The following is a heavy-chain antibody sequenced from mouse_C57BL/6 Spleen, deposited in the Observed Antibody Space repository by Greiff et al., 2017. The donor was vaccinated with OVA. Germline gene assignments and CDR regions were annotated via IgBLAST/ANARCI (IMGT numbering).Heavy chain of an antibody. CDR2: ISDGGSYT. Sequence: EVMLVESGGGLVKPGGSLKLSCAASGFTFSSYAMSWVRQTPEKRLEWVATISDGGSYTYYPDNVKGRFTISRDNAKNNLYLQMSHLKSEDTAMYYWARDYGSSPYYFDYWGQGTTLTVSS. D-gene: IGHD1-1*01. CDR1: GFTFSSYA. J-gene: IGHJ2*01. CDR3: ARDYGSSPYYFDY. V-gene: IGHV5-4*01.